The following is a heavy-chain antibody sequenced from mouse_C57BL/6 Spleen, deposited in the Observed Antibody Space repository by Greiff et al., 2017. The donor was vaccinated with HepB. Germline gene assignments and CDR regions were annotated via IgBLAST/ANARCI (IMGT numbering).Heavy chain of an antibody. CDR1: GFTFSDYG. J-gene: IGHJ4*01. Sequence: DVKLVESGGGLVKPGGSLKLSCAASGFTFSDYGMHWVRQAPEKGLEWVAYISSGSSTIYYADTVKGRFTISRDNAKNTLFLQMTRLRSEDTAMYYCARPADYYSMDYWGQGTSVTVSS. V-gene: IGHV5-17*01. CDR2: ISSGSSTI. CDR3: ARPADYYSMDY. D-gene: IGHD6-1*01.